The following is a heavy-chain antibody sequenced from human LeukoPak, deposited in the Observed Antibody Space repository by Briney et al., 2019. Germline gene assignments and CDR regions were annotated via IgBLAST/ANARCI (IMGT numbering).Heavy chain of an antibody. CDR2: IWYDGSNK. Sequence: PGRSLRLSCAASGFTFSSYGMHWVRQAPGKGLEWVAVIWYDGSNKYYADSVKGRFTISRDNSKNTLYLQMNSLRAEDTAVYYCARDAYYGSGSYFDYWGQGTLVTVSS. V-gene: IGHV3-30*19. J-gene: IGHJ4*02. CDR3: ARDAYYGSGSYFDY. D-gene: IGHD3-10*01. CDR1: GFTFSSYG.